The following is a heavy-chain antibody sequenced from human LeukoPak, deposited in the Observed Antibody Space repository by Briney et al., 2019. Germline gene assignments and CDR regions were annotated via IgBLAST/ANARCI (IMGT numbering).Heavy chain of an antibody. CDR3: AKGGIVGATTGGDIDY. J-gene: IGHJ4*02. Sequence: ASLRLSCAASGFTFSSYVMSWVRQAPGKGLEWVPAISGSGGSTYYADSVKGRFTISRDNSKNTLYLQMNSLRAEDTAVYYCAKGGIVGATTGGDIDYWGQGTLVTVSS. D-gene: IGHD1-26*01. CDR1: GFTFSSYV. CDR2: ISGSGGST. V-gene: IGHV3-23*01.